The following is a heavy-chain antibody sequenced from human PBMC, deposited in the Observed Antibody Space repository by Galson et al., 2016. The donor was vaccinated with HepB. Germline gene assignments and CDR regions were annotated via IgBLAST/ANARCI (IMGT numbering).Heavy chain of an antibody. J-gene: IGHJ6*02. D-gene: IGHD2-2*02. Sequence: SLRLSCAASGFTFSTYNMNWVRQAPGKGLEWVSSISNSNSYIYYTDSVKGRFTISRDNAKNSLYLQMNSLRAEDTAVYYCARDFGYCSSTSCYKGGLFYYYGMEVWGQGTTVTVSS. V-gene: IGHV3-21*01. CDR3: ARDFGYCSSTSCYKGGLFYYYGMEV. CDR2: ISNSNSYI. CDR1: GFTFSTYN.